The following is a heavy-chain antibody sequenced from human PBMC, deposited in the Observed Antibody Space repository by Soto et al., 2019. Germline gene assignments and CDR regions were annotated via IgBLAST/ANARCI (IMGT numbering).Heavy chain of an antibody. V-gene: IGHV3-11*05. Sequence: GGSLRLSCAASGFTVSSNYMSWVRQAPGKGLEWVSYISSSSSYTNYADSVKGRFTISRDNAKNTLYLQMNSLRAEDTAVYYCAKGAVVALGDYWGQGTLVTVSS. D-gene: IGHD1-1*01. J-gene: IGHJ4*02. CDR3: AKGAVVALGDY. CDR1: GFTVSSNY. CDR2: ISSSSSYT.